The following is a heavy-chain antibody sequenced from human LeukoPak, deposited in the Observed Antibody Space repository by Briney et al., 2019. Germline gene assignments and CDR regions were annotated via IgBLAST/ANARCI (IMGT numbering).Heavy chain of an antibody. Sequence: PGESLQISCKGSGYSFTRFWIAWVRQMPGKGLEWMGIIYPGDSDTRYSPSFQGQVTISADKSISTAYLQWSSLKASDTAMYYCARAGAGIAAAGIDWFDPWGQGTLVTVSS. J-gene: IGHJ5*02. CDR2: IYPGDSDT. CDR1: GYSFTRFW. CDR3: ARAGAGIAAAGIDWFDP. V-gene: IGHV5-51*01. D-gene: IGHD6-13*01.